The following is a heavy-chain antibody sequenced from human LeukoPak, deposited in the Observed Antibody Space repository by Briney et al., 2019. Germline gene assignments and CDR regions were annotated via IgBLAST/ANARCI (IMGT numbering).Heavy chain of an antibody. Sequence: SGTLSLTCAVSGGSISSSNWWSWVRQPPGKGLEWIGEIYHSGSTNYNPSLKSRVTMSVDKSKNQFSLKLSSVTAADTAVYYCARAGYSSSHYYYYYGMDVWGQGTMVTVSS. D-gene: IGHD6-13*01. CDR3: ARAGYSSSHYYYYYGMDV. J-gene: IGHJ6*02. V-gene: IGHV4-4*02. CDR2: IYHSGST. CDR1: GGSISSSNW.